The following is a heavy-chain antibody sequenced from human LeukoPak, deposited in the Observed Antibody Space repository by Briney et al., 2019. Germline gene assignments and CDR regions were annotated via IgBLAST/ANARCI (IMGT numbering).Heavy chain of an antibody. CDR3: ARGSSGAIDAFDI. D-gene: IGHD6-25*01. Sequence: SETLSLTCSVSTGSITGYYWSWIRQPPGKGLEWIGYISYSGTANYNPSLRSRATISVDTSKNQFSLQLNSVTPEDTAVYYCARGSSGAIDAFDIWGQGTMVTVSS. V-gene: IGHV4-59*12. CDR2: ISYSGTA. J-gene: IGHJ3*02. CDR1: TGSITGYY.